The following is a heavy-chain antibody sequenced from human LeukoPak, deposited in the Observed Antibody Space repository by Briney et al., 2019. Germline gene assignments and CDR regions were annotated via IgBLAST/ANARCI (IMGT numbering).Heavy chain of an antibody. Sequence: SETLSLTCTVSGGSISSGDYYWSWIRQRPGKGLEWIGYIYYSGSTYYNPSLKSRVTISVDTSKNQFSLKLSSVTAADTAVYYCARGRSDFWSGYFNLFDPWGQGTLVTVSS. J-gene: IGHJ5*02. CDR2: IYYSGST. D-gene: IGHD3-3*01. CDR3: ARGRSDFWSGYFNLFDP. CDR1: GGSISSGDYY. V-gene: IGHV4-30-4*01.